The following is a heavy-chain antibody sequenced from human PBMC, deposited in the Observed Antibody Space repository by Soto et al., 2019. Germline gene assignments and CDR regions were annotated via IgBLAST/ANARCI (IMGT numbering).Heavy chain of an antibody. CDR3: AHRPYGDYPIDY. CDR2: IYWDDDK. V-gene: IGHV2-5*02. D-gene: IGHD4-17*01. J-gene: IGHJ4*02. Sequence: QITVKESGPTLVKPTQTLTLTCTFAGFSLNTSGVGVGWIRQPPGKALEWLSLIYWDDDKRYSPSLKSRLTITKHTSKNQVVLTMTEMDPVEIGKYSCAHRPYGDYPIDYWGQGTLVTVPS. CDR1: GFSLNTSGVG.